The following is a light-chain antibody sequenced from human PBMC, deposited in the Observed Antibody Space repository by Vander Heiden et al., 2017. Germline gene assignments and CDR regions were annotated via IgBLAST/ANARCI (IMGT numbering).Light chain of an antibody. CDR1: QSISSY. J-gene: IGKJ2*01. CDR3: QQSDSTSYT. CDR2: AAS. V-gene: IGKV1-39*01. Sequence: DIQMTQSPSSLSASVGDRVTITCRASQSISSYLNWYQQKPGKAPKPLIYAASSLQSGVPSRFSGSGSGTDFTLTISRLQPEDFATYYCQQSDSTSYTFGQGTKLEIK.